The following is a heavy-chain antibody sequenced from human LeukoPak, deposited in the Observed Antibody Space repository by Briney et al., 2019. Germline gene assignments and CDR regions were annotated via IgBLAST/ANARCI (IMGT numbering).Heavy chain of an antibody. Sequence: SETLSLTCTVSGGSISSYYWSWLRQPAGKGLEWIGRIYTSGSTNYNPSLKSRVTMSVDTSKNQFSLKLSSVTAADTAVYYCARDPNYYDTSGYYNDAFDIWGQGTMVTVSS. J-gene: IGHJ3*02. CDR1: GGSISSYY. CDR3: ARDPNYYDTSGYYNDAFDI. CDR2: IYTSGST. V-gene: IGHV4-4*07. D-gene: IGHD3-22*01.